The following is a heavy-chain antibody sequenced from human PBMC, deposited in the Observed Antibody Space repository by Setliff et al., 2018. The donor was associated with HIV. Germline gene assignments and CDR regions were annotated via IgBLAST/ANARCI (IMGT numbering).Heavy chain of an antibody. D-gene: IGHD3-9*01. Sequence: GGSLRLSCAASGFTFSSYWMSWVRQAPGKGLEWVANIKQDGSERYYADSVKGRFTISRDNSKNTLYLQMNSLRAEDTAVYYCARDFRRYFDYYYYGMDVWGQGTTVTSP. CDR2: IKQDGSER. J-gene: IGHJ6*02. CDR1: GFTFSSYW. V-gene: IGHV3-7*01. CDR3: ARDFRRYFDYYYYGMDV.